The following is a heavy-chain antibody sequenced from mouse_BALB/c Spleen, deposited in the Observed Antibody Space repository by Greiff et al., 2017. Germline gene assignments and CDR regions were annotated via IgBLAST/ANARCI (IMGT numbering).Heavy chain of an antibody. D-gene: IGHD2-1*01. CDR2: INPGSGGT. Sequence: QVQLQQSGAELVRPGTSVKVSCKASGYAFTNYLIEWVKQRPGQGLEWIGVINPGSGGTNYNEKFKGKATLTADKSSSTAYMQLSSLTSDDSAVYFCARSGGNYAWFAYWGQGTLVTVSA. CDR3: ARSGGNYAWFAY. CDR1: GYAFTNYL. V-gene: IGHV1-54*01. J-gene: IGHJ3*01.